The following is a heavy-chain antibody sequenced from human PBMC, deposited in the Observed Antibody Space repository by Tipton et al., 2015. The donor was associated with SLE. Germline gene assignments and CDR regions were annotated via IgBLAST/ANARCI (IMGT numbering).Heavy chain of an antibody. J-gene: IGHJ4*02. V-gene: IGHV4-38-2*02. CDR3: ARARYYVNSGYYYFDF. D-gene: IGHD3-22*01. CDR1: GSSISTTYY. CDR2: IFHSGTA. Sequence: TLSLTCNVSGSSISTTYYWGWIRQTPGKGLEWIANIFHSGTAYYNPSLESRVTTSIDTSNNQFSLKVTSVIATDTAVYYCARARYYVNSGYYYFDFWGQGTLVTVSA.